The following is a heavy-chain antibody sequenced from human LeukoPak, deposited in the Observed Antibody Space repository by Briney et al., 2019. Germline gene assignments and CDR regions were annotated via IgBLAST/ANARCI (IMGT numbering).Heavy chain of an antibody. V-gene: IGHV4-59*01. D-gene: IGHD3-3*01. CDR3: ADYDFWSGFYYMDV. J-gene: IGHJ6*03. CDR2: IYYSGST. CDR1: GGSISSYY. Sequence: SETLSLTCTVSGGSISSYYWSWIRQPPRKGLEWIGYIYYSGSTNYNPSLKRRVTISVDTSESQFSMKLSSVTAADTAVYYCADYDFWSGFYYMDVWGKGTTVTVSS.